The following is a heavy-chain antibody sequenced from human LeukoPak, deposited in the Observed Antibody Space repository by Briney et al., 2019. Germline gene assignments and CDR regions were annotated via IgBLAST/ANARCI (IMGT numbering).Heavy chain of an antibody. V-gene: IGHV3-74*01. CDR3: ARIIAAAGTSAFDI. Sequence: GGSLRLSCAASGFTFSSYWMHWVRQAPGKGLVWVSRINSDGSSTSYADSVKGRFTISRDNAKNSLYLQMNSLRAEDTAVYYCARIIAAAGTSAFDIWGQGTMVTVSS. D-gene: IGHD6-13*01. CDR2: INSDGSST. CDR1: GFTFSSYW. J-gene: IGHJ3*02.